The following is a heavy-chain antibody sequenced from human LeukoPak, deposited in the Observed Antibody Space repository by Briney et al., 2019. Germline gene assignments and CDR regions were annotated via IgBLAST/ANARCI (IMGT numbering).Heavy chain of an antibody. Sequence: HGESLKISCKGSGYSFTNYWIGWVRQMPGEGLEWMGIIYPGDSDTRYSPSFQGQVTISADKSISTAFLQWSSLEASDTAMYYCARGSSSWYRDFDYWGQGTLVTVSS. CDR3: ARGSSSWYRDFDY. CDR2: IYPGDSDT. D-gene: IGHD6-13*01. J-gene: IGHJ4*02. CDR1: GYSFTNYW. V-gene: IGHV5-51*01.